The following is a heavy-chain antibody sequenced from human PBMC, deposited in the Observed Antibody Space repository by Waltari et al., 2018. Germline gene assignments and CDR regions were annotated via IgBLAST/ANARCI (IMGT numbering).Heavy chain of an antibody. Sequence: QVQLVQSGAEVKKPGSSVKVSCKAYGGNLSSYTISWVRTAPGQGLEWMGRIIPILGIANYAQKFQGRVTITADKSTSTAYMELSSLRSEDTAVYYCARDPQWAAAEHTDYWGQGTLVTVSS. V-gene: IGHV1-69*08. J-gene: IGHJ4*02. CDR1: GGNLSSYT. CDR2: IIPILGIA. D-gene: IGHD6-13*01. CDR3: ARDPQWAAAEHTDY.